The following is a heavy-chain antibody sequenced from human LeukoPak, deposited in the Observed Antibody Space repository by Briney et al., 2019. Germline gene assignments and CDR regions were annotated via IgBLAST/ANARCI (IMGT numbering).Heavy chain of an antibody. J-gene: IGHJ2*01. V-gene: IGHV3-13*01. CDR3: ARDVTPIGLWYLDV. Sequence: GGSLRLSCAASGFSFSNYDMHWVRQTAGKGLEWVSGIGVGGDTYYQQSVQGRFIISRDDVQISLYLQMDSLRAEDTAVYFCARDVTPIGLWYLDVWRRGTMLTVPS. CDR1: GFSFSNYD. CDR2: IGVGGDT. D-gene: IGHD2-21*02.